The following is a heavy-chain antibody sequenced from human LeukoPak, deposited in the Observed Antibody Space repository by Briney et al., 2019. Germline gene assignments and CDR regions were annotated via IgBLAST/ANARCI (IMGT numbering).Heavy chain of an antibody. Sequence: PGGSLRLSCAASGFTFSSYGMHWVRQAPGKGLEWVAFIRYDGSNKYYADSVKGRFTISRDNSKNTLYLQMNSLRAEDTAVYYCAKASLGSSWYLHYWGQGTLVTVSS. J-gene: IGHJ4*02. CDR3: AKASLGSSWYLHY. CDR1: GFTFSSYG. CDR2: IRYDGSNK. D-gene: IGHD6-13*01. V-gene: IGHV3-30*02.